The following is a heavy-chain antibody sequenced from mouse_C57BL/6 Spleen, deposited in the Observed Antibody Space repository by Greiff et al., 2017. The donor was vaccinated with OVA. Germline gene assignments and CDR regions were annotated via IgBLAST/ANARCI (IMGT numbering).Heavy chain of an antibody. V-gene: IGHV1-52*01. D-gene: IGHD1-1*01. CDR3: ASLNYYGSSDY. CDR2: IDPSDSET. CDR1: GYTFTSYW. Sequence: QVHVKQPGAELVRPGSSVKLSCKASGYTFTSYWMHWVKQRPIQGLEWIGNIDPSDSETHYNQKFKDKATLTVDKSSSTAYMQLNSLTSEDSAVYYCASLNYYGSSDYWGQGTTLTVSS. J-gene: IGHJ2*01.